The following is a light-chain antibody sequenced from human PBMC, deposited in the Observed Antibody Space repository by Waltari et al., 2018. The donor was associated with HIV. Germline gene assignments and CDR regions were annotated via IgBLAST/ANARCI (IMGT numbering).Light chain of an antibody. CDR3: QQYDNWPPLT. CDR1: QSVSSN. V-gene: IGKV3-15*01. Sequence: EIVMTQSPATLSVSPGDRATLSCRASQSVSSNLAWYQQNPGQTPRLLIYGAATSATGIPARFSVGGSGTEFTLTISSLQSEDFAVYYCQQYDNWPPLTFGGGTKVEIK. CDR2: GAA. J-gene: IGKJ4*01.